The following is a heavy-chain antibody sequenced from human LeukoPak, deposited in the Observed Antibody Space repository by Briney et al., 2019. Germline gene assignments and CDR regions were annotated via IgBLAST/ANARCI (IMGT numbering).Heavy chain of an antibody. CDR2: ISGSISTR. CDR1: GFTFSSYS. V-gene: IGHV3-48*01. CDR3: ARYGDYGAFDI. J-gene: IGHJ3*02. Sequence: GGCLRLSCAASGFTFSSYSMSWVRPAPGKGLEWVSYISGSISTRYYADSVKGRFTISRDNAKNSLYLQMNSLRAEDTTVYYCARYGDYGAFDIWAKGQWSPSLQ. D-gene: IGHD4-17*01.